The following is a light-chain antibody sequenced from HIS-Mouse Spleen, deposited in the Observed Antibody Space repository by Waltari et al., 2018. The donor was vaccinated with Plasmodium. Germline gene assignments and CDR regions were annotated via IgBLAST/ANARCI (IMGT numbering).Light chain of an antibody. CDR2: EGR. Sequence: QSALTQPASVSGSPGQSIPISCTGTSSEAGCYNIVSWYQQHPGKAPKLMIYEGRKRPSGVSNRFSGSKSGNTASLTISGLQAEDEADYYCCSYAGSSTFVFGGGTKLTVL. CDR1: SSEAGCYNI. J-gene: IGLJ3*02. V-gene: IGLV2-23*03. CDR3: CSYAGSSTFV.